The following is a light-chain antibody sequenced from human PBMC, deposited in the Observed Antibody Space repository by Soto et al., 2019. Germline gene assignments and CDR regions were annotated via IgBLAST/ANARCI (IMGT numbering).Light chain of an antibody. J-gene: IGKJ3*01. CDR3: QPYNSYSGRFT. CDR2: KAS. V-gene: IGKV1-5*03. CDR1: QSISSW. Sequence: DIQMTQSPSTLSASVGDRVTITCRASQSISSWLAWYQQKPGKAPKLLIYKASSLESGVPSRFSGSGSRTEFTLTISSLQPDDFATYYCQPYNSYSGRFTCGPGPKVDIK.